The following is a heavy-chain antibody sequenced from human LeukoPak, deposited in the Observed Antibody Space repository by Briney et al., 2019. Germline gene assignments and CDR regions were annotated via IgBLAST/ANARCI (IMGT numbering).Heavy chain of an antibody. D-gene: IGHD3-22*01. CDR3: AKAREVVVITTYALDY. V-gene: IGHV3-30*02. CDR2: IRYDGSNK. Sequence: GGSLRLSCAASGFTFSSYGMHWVRQAPGKGLEWVAFIRYDGSNKYYADSVKGRFTISGDNAKNSLYLQMNSLRAEDTALYYCAKAREVVVITTYALDYWGQGTLVTVSS. CDR1: GFTFSSYG. J-gene: IGHJ4*02.